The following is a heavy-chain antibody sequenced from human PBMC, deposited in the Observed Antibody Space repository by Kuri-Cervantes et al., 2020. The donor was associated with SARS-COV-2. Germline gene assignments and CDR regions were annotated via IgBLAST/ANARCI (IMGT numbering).Heavy chain of an antibody. CDR2: INPSGGGT. D-gene: IGHD6-6*01. CDR1: GYIFTNYY. J-gene: IGHJ4*02. CDR3: ARGRLSSDYFDY. Sequence: ASVKVSCKASGYIFTNYYMSWVRQAPGQGLEWLGIINPSGGGTSYAQKFQGRVTMTRDTSTSTVYMELSSLRFEDTAVYYCARGRLSSDYFDYWGQGTPVTVSS. V-gene: IGHV1-46*01.